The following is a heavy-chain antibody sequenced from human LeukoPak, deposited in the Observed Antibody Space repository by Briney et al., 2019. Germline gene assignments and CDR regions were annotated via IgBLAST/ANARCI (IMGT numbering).Heavy chain of an antibody. CDR1: GGSISSSNW. Sequence: PSETLSLTCAVSGGSISSSNWWSWVRQPPGKGLEWIGEIYHSGSTSYNPSLKSRVTISVDKSKNQFSLKLSSVTAADTAVYHCARGYSSSWYYNWFDPWGQGTLVTVSS. V-gene: IGHV4-4*02. D-gene: IGHD6-13*01. CDR2: IYHSGST. J-gene: IGHJ5*02. CDR3: ARGYSSSWYYNWFDP.